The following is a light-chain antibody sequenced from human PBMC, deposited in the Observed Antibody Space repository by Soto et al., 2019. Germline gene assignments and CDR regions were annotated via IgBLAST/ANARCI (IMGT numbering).Light chain of an antibody. V-gene: IGKV1D-13*01. CDR1: QGISSA. CDR2: DAS. CDR3: QKFNNYPFT. J-gene: IGKJ3*01. Sequence: AIQLTQSPSSLSASVGDRVTITCRASQGISSALAWYQQKPGKAPKLLIYDASNLESGLPSRFSGSGSGTEFTLTISILQPEDFATYYCQKFNNYPFTFGPGTKVDIK.